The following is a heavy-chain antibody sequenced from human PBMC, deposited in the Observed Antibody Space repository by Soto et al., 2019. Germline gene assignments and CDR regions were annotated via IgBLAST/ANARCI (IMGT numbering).Heavy chain of an antibody. CDR3: ATSVNSAMAFDY. D-gene: IGHD5-18*01. J-gene: IGHJ4*02. Sequence: QVQLVQSGAEVKKPGASVKVSCKASGYTFTHYYIHWVRQAPGQGLEWMGIINPNGGSTTYAQKFRAGFTLTRDTSTSTVYMELSSLRSEDSAVYYCATSVNSAMAFDYWGQGTLVTVSS. CDR1: GYTFTHYY. CDR2: INPNGGST. V-gene: IGHV1-46*01.